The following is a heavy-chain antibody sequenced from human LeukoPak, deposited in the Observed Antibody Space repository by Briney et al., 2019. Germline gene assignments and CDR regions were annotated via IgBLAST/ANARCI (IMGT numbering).Heavy chain of an antibody. CDR2: ISYDGSNK. J-gene: IGHJ3*02. D-gene: IGHD3-9*01. Sequence: PGRSLRLSCAASGFTFSSYAMHWVRQAPGKGLEWVAVISYDGSNKYYADSVKGRFTISRDNSKNTLYLQMNSLRAEDTAVYYCARVRGVLRYFDWSDAFDIGGQGTMVTVS. CDR3: ARVRGVLRYFDWSDAFDI. V-gene: IGHV3-30*04. CDR1: GFTFSSYA.